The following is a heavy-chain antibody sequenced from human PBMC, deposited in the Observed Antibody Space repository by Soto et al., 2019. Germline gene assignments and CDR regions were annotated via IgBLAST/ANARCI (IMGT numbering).Heavy chain of an antibody. J-gene: IGHJ3*02. D-gene: IGHD3-22*01. CDR2: ISYDGSNK. V-gene: IGHV3-30-3*01. CDR1: GFTFSSYA. Sequence: QVQLVESGGGVVQPGRSLRLSCAASGFTFSSYAMHWVRQAPGKGLEWVAVISYDGSNKYYADSVKGRFTIAKDNSKNTLYLQMNSLRAEDTAVYYCAIDDSSASAFDIWGQGTMVNVSS. CDR3: AIDDSSASAFDI.